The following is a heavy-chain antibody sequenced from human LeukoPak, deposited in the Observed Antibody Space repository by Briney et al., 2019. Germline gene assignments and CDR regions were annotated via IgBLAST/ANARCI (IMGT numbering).Heavy chain of an antibody. Sequence: SVKVSCKASGGTFSSYGISWVRQAPGQGLEWMGRIIPILGIANYAQKFQGRVTITADKSTSTAYMELSSLRSEDTAVYYCARANKHGYSDFDYWGQGTLVTVSS. V-gene: IGHV1-69*04. CDR3: ARANKHGYSDFDY. J-gene: IGHJ4*02. CDR2: IIPILGIA. D-gene: IGHD5-24*01. CDR1: GGTFSSYG.